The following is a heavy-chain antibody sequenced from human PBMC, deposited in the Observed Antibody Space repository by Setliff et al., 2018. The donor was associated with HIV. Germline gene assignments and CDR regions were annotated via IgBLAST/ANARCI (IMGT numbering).Heavy chain of an antibody. Sequence: GGSLRLSCAASGFTFNNYGLHWVRQAPGKGLEWVAVISYDESNKYYADSVKGRFTISRDNSKNTLYLQMNSLRAEDTAVYYCAKEERLLWFGGAFDIWGQGTMVTVS. CDR3: AKEERLLWFGGAFDI. CDR1: GFTFNNYG. V-gene: IGHV3-30*18. D-gene: IGHD3-10*01. CDR2: ISYDESNK. J-gene: IGHJ3*02.